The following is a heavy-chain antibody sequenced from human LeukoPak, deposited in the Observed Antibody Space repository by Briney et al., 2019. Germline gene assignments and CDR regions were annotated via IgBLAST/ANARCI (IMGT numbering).Heavy chain of an antibody. D-gene: IGHD5-24*01. Sequence: SETLSLTCTVSGGSISSYYWSWIRQPPGKGLEWIGSMYYSGSTNYNPSLKSRVTISVDTSKNQFSLKLSSVTAADTAVYYCARENGYKYDYWGQGTPVTVSS. V-gene: IGHV4-59*01. CDR3: ARENGYKYDY. CDR1: GGSISSYY. CDR2: MYYSGST. J-gene: IGHJ4*02.